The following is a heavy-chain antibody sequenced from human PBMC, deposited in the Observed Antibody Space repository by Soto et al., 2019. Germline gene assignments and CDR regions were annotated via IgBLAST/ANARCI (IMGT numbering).Heavy chain of an antibody. D-gene: IGHD2-2*01. J-gene: IGHJ4*02. CDR1: GFTFSTYW. CDR2: ISTDGSST. Sequence: EVQLVESGGGLVQPGGSLRLSCAATGFTFSTYWMHWVRQGPGKGLVWVSRISTDGSSTTYADSVKGRFTISRDNAKNTLYLQMLSLSAEDTAVYYCARAAGSSHPFDYWGQGTLVTVSS. CDR3: ARAAGSSHPFDY. V-gene: IGHV3-74*01.